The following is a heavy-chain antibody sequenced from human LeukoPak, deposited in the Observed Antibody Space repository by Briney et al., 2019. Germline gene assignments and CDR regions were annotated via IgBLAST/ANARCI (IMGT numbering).Heavy chain of an antibody. CDR1: GGSISSYY. Sequence: SETLSLTCTVSGGSISSYYWSWIRQPAGKGLEWIGYIYYSGSTNYNPSLKSRVTISVDTSKNQFSLKLSSVTAADTAVYYCARGVTIFGVVILAPYNWFDPWGQGTLVTVSS. V-gene: IGHV4-59*12. D-gene: IGHD3-3*01. CDR3: ARGVTIFGVVILAPYNWFDP. J-gene: IGHJ5*02. CDR2: IYYSGST.